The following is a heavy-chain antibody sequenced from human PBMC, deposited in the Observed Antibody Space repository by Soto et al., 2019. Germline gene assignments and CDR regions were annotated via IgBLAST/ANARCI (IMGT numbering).Heavy chain of an antibody. J-gene: IGHJ4*02. CDR3: ARLDGYNSFEY. CDR1: GGSISGGGSY. D-gene: IGHD5-12*01. Sequence: LSLTCVVSGGSISGGGSYWSWIRQPPEKGLEWIGYIHLSGSTYYNLSLKSLVTISVDRSKNQLSPTLRSVTAAATAVFYCARLDGYNSFEYWGLGTLVTVSS. V-gene: IGHV4-30-2*01. CDR2: IHLSGST.